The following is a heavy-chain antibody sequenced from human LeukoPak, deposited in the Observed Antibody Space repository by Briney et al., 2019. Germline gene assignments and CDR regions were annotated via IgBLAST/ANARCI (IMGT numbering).Heavy chain of an antibody. CDR1: GFTVSSNY. Sequence: GGSLRLSCAASGFTVSSNYMSWVRQAPGKGLEWVSVIYSGGSTYYADSVKGRFTISRDNSKNTLYLQMNSLRAEDTAVYYCARDHLYYDILTGYYAVDYWGQGTLVTVSS. D-gene: IGHD3-9*01. J-gene: IGHJ4*02. V-gene: IGHV3-66*01. CDR2: IYSGGST. CDR3: ARDHLYYDILTGYYAVDY.